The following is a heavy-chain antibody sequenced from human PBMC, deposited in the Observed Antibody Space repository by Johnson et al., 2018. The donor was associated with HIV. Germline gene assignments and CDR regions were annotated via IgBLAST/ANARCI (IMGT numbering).Heavy chain of an antibody. Sequence: VQLVESGGGVVQPGRSLRLSCAASGFTFSSYAMHWVRQAPGKGLIWVACIKTDGSDTNYADSVKGRVTISRDNAKNTVYLQMDSLRDEDRAGYYCARGALGSFDIWGQGTMVTVS. CDR2: IKTDGSDT. J-gene: IGHJ3*02. CDR1: GFTFSSYA. D-gene: IGHD3-10*01. V-gene: IGHV3-74*02. CDR3: ARGALGSFDI.